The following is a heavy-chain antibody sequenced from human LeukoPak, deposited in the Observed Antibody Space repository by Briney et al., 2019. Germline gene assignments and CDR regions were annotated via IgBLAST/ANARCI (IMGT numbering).Heavy chain of an antibody. CDR2: ISSSSTYI. D-gene: IGHD3-16*02. CDR3: AKVVNGFIEY. CDR1: GFTFSSYS. Sequence: GGSLRLSCAASGFTFSSYSMNWVRQAPGKGLEWVSSISSSSTYIYYADSVKGRFTISRDNAKNSLYLQMNIPRAEDTAVYYCAKVVNGFIEYWGQGTLVTASS. V-gene: IGHV3-21*01. J-gene: IGHJ4*02.